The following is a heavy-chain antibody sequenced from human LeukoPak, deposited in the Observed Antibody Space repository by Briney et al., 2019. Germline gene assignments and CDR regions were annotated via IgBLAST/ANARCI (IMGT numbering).Heavy chain of an antibody. CDR1: GDSIRTSY. Sequence: PSETLSLTCTVSGDSIRTSYWSWIRQPTGKGLEWIGRFQPSGNTNYNPSLKSRLTLSVDMSKNQFSLKLTSVTAADTAVYYCARGCSSTTCYRGGFDYWGQGTLVTVSS. V-gene: IGHV4-4*07. J-gene: IGHJ4*02. CDR3: ARGCSSTTCYRGGFDY. CDR2: FQPSGNT. D-gene: IGHD2-2*01.